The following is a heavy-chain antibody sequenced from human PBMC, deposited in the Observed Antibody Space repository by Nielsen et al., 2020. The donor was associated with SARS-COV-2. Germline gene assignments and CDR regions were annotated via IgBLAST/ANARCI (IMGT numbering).Heavy chain of an antibody. CDR1: GFIFRNYA. CDR3: AKSPGDYYGSETFAYYFQY. V-gene: IGHV3-23*01. J-gene: IGHJ4*02. CDR2: ISGGGHST. Sequence: GGSLRLSCAASGFIFRNYAMSWVRQAPGKGLEWVSAISGGGHSTYYADSVKGRFTISRDNTKNTVYLQMNSLRAEDTAVYYCAKSPGDYYGSETFAYYFQYWGQGAQVTVSS. D-gene: IGHD3-10*01.